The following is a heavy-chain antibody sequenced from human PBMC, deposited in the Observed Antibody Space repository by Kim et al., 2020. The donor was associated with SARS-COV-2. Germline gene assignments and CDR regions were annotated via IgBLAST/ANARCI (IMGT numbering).Heavy chain of an antibody. J-gene: IGHJ5*02. Sequence: GGSLRLSCAASGFTFSSYAMSWVRQAPGKGLEWVSAISGSGGSTYYADSVKGRFTISRDNSKNTLYLQMNSLRAEDTAVYYCAKLPKPLLLWFGGFDPWGSGTLGTVSS. V-gene: IGHV3-23*01. CDR3: AKLPKPLLLWFGGFDP. CDR1: GFTFSSYA. CDR2: ISGSGGST. D-gene: IGHD3-10*01.